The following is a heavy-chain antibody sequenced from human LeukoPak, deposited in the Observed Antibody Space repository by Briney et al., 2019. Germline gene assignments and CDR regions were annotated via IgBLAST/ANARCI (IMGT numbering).Heavy chain of an antibody. CDR1: GFTFSSSE. Sequence: GASVKVSCKASGFTFSSSEMQWVRQARGQRLEWIGWIVVGSGNTNYAQNFQERVTITRDMSTSTAYMELSSLRSEDTAVYYCAAGLGFGESKWGQGTLVTVSS. D-gene: IGHD3-10*01. CDR3: AAGLGFGESK. V-gene: IGHV1-58*02. J-gene: IGHJ4*02. CDR2: IVVGSGNT.